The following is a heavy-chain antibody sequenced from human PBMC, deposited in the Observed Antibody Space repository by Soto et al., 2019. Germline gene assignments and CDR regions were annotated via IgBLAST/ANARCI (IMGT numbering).Heavy chain of an antibody. D-gene: IGHD1-1*01. Sequence: QVQLVESGGGVVQPGKSLRLSCAASGITFSNYGMHWVRQAPGRGLEWLAVIAYDGSSKYYAESVRGRFTISRDNARKPVYLQMNSLRGEDTAVYYCARRGTAALGTSRNDHFDSWGQGALVTVSS. CDR3: ARRGTAALGTSRNDHFDS. CDR2: IAYDGSSK. J-gene: IGHJ4*02. CDR1: GITFSNYG. V-gene: IGHV3-30*03.